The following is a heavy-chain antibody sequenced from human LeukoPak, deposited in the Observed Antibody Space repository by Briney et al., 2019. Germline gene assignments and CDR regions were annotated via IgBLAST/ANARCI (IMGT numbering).Heavy chain of an antibody. CDR2: IYYSGST. CDR3: ARQAPTVTMLAP. D-gene: IGHD4-17*01. J-gene: IGHJ4*02. CDR1: GGSISSSNYY. V-gene: IGHV4-39*01. Sequence: SETLSLTCTVSGGSISSSNYYWAWIRQPPGKGLEWIGSIYYSGSTYYNPSLKSRVTISVDTSKNQFSLKLTSVTATDTAVYYCARQAPTVTMLAPWGQGTLVTVSS.